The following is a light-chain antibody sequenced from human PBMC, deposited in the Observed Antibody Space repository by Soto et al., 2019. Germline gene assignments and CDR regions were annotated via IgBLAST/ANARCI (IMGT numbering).Light chain of an antibody. V-gene: IGLV1-44*01. CDR2: GND. CDR3: AAWDDSLNGVV. CDR1: SSNLGGNI. J-gene: IGLJ2*01. Sequence: QSVLTQPPSASGTPGQRVTISCSGSSSNLGGNIVNWYQQLPGTAPKLLIFGNDQRPSWVPDRFSGSKSGTSASLAISGLQSEDEANEYCAAWDDSLNGVVCGGGTKLTVL.